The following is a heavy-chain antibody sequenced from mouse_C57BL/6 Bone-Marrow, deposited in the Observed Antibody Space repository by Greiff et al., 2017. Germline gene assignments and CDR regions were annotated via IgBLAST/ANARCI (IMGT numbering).Heavy chain of an antibody. V-gene: IGHV5-6*01. CDR2: ISSGGSYT. CDR1: GFTFSSYG. J-gene: IGHJ2*01. D-gene: IGHD1-1*01. Sequence: EVQLVESGGDLVKPGGSLKLSCAASGFTFSSYGMSWVRLTPDKRLEWVATISSGGSYTYYPDSVKGRFTISRDNAKNTLYLQMSSLKSEDTAMYYCARPYSYGSSLYFDYWGQGTTLTVSS. CDR3: ARPYSYGSSLYFDY.